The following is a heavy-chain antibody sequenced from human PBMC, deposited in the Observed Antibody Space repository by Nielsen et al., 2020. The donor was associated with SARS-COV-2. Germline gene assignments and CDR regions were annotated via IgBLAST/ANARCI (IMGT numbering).Heavy chain of an antibody. J-gene: IGHJ5*02. V-gene: IGHV1-18*01. CDR1: GYTFTSYG. CDR3: ARDDRETAMAPGWFDP. CDR2: ISAYNGNT. Sequence: ASVKVSCKASGYTFTSYGISWVRQAPGQGLEWMGWISAYNGNTNYAQKLQGRVTMTTDTSTSTAYMELRSLRSDDTAVYYCARDDRETAMAPGWFDPWGQGTLVTVSS. D-gene: IGHD5-18*01.